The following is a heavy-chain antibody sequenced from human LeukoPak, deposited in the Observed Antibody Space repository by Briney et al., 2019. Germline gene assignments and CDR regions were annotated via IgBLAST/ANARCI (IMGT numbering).Heavy chain of an antibody. V-gene: IGHV4-61*02. CDR1: GNSISSGDNY. J-gene: IGHJ4*02. Sequence: PSETLSLTCTVSGNSISSGDNYWSWIRQPAGKGLEWIGRIYTSGSTNYNPSLKSRVTISVDTSKNQFSLKLSSVTAADTAVYYCARGGPNYYDSSGYYRYDYWGQGTLVTVSS. CDR2: IYTSGST. CDR3: ARGGPNYYDSSGYYRYDY. D-gene: IGHD3-22*01.